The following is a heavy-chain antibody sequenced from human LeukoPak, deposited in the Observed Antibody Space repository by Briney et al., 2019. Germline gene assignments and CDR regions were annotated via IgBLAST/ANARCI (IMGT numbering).Heavy chain of an antibody. Sequence: ASVKVSCKASGYTFTGYYMHWVRQAPGQRLEWMGWINPNSGGTNYAQKFQGWVTMTRDTSISTAYMELSRLRSDDTAVYYCARGRRMKAMVRGVITDYYGMDVWGKGTTVTVSS. CDR3: ARGRRMKAMVRGVITDYYGMDV. V-gene: IGHV1-2*04. CDR2: INPNSGGT. CDR1: GYTFTGYY. J-gene: IGHJ6*04. D-gene: IGHD3-10*01.